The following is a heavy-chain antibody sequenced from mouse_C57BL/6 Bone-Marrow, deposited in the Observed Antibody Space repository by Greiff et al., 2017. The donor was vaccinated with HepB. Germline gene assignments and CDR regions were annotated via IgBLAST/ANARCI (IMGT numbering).Heavy chain of an antibody. J-gene: IGHJ4*01. Sequence: VQVVESGAELVKPGASVKISCKASGYAFSSYWMNWVKQRPGKGLEWIGQIYPGDGDTNYNGKFKGKATLTADKSSSTAYMQLSSLTSEDSAVYFCARDLFFIRAMDYWGQGTSVTVSS. CDR2: IYPGDGDT. D-gene: IGHD1-1*01. CDR1: GYAFSSYW. CDR3: ARDLFFIRAMDY. V-gene: IGHV1-80*01.